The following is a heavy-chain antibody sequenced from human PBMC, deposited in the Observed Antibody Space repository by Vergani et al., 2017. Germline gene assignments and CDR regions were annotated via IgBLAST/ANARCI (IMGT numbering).Heavy chain of an antibody. CDR2: INNDGHT. CDR1: GESFSSFY. Sequence: QVQLQQWGAGVVKPSGTLSLTCAVFGESFSSFYWSWIRQPPGKGLEWIGGINNDGHTNYNPSLESRVTVSRDTAKNQFSLNLMSVTAADTAMYYWAVRPRVSLVGEGIVSRSTFDYWSQGSLVTVSS. D-gene: IGHD2-8*02. CDR3: AVRPRVSLVGEGIVSRSTFDY. J-gene: IGHJ4*02. V-gene: IGHV4-34*02.